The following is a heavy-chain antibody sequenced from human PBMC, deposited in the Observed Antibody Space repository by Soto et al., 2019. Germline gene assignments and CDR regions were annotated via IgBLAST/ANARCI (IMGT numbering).Heavy chain of an antibody. D-gene: IGHD2-2*01. CDR1: GGTFSSYA. Sequence: QLQLVQSGAEVKKPGSSVKVSCKASGGTFSSYAISSVRQAPGQGLEWMGGIIPISGTANYAQKFQGRVTITADESTSTDYMELSSLRSEDTAVYYCARSQGSSTSLEIYYYYYYGMDVWGQGTTVTVSS. V-gene: IGHV1-69*01. CDR3: ARSQGSSTSLEIYYYYYYGMDV. J-gene: IGHJ6*02. CDR2: IIPISGTA.